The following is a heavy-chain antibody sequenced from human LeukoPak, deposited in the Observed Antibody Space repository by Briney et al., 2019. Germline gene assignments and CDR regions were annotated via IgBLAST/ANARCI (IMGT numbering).Heavy chain of an antibody. CDR3: ASRGRVGSSSDSHLSSPYYFDY. CDR2: INHSGST. J-gene: IGHJ4*02. Sequence: PSETLSLTCAVYGGSFSGYYWSWIRQPPGKGLEWIGEINHSGSTNYNPSLKSRVTISVDTSKNQFSLKLSSVTAADTAVYYCASRGRVGSSSDSHLSSPYYFDYWGQGTLVTVSS. V-gene: IGHV4-34*01. D-gene: IGHD6-6*01. CDR1: GGSFSGYY.